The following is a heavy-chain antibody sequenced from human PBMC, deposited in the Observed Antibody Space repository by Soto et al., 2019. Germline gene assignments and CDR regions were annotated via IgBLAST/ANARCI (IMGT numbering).Heavy chain of an antibody. CDR3: AAGDTVMVTSAFHI. J-gene: IGHJ3*02. CDR2: IVVGTGDT. D-gene: IGHD5-18*01. Sequence: RASVKVSCKASRSTFSTSAVQWVRQARGQRLESIGWIVVGTGDTKYEQKFQGRVSITTDMSTSTVYMEVSSLRSEDTAMYYCAAGDTVMVTSAFHIWGQGTMVTVSS. CDR1: RSTFSTSA. V-gene: IGHV1-58*01.